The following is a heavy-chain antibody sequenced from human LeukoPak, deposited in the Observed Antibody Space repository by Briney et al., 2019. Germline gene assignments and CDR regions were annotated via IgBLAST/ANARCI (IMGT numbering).Heavy chain of an antibody. Sequence: GGSLRLSCAASGFTFSSYGMHWVRQAPGKGLEWVAFIQFDGSNKYYADSVKGRFTISRDNSKNSLYLQLNGLRVEDTAVYYCAKDWDYYGSGSYYNTADYWGQGTLVTVSS. CDR1: GFTFSSYG. V-gene: IGHV3-30*02. CDR3: AKDWDYYGSGSYYNTADY. CDR2: IQFDGSNK. J-gene: IGHJ4*02. D-gene: IGHD3-10*01.